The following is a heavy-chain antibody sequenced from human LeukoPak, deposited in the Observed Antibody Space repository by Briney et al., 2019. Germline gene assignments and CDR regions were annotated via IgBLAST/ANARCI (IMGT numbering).Heavy chain of an antibody. CDR2: IYTSGST. D-gene: IGHD1-26*01. V-gene: IGHV4-61*02. CDR1: GGSISSGSYY. Sequence: PSQTLSLTCTVSGGSISSGSYYWSWIRQPAGKGLEWIGRIYTSGSTNYNPSLKSRVTISVDTSKNQFSLKLSSVTAADTAVYYCARRRGVGATTTTFDYWGQGTLVTVSS. CDR3: ARRRGVGATTTTFDY. J-gene: IGHJ4*02.